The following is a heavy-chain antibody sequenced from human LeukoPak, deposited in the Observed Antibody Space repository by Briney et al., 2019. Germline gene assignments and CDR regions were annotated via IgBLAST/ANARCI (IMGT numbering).Heavy chain of an antibody. V-gene: IGHV1-69*04. Sequence: SVKVSCKASGGTFSSYAISWVRQAPGQGLEWMGRIIPILGIANYAQKFQGRVTITADKSTSTAYMELSSLRSEDTAVYYCARDRGSNAFDIWGQGTMVTVSS. CDR2: IIPILGIA. CDR3: ARDRGSNAFDI. CDR1: GGTFSSYA. J-gene: IGHJ3*02. D-gene: IGHD3-16*01.